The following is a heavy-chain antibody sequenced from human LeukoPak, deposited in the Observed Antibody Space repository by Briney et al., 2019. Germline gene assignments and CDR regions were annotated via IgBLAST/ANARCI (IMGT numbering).Heavy chain of an antibody. CDR3: AREQRRTTVTAYNWFDP. CDR1: GYSISSGYQ. CDR2: IYHSGST. J-gene: IGHJ5*02. V-gene: IGHV4-38-2*02. D-gene: IGHD4-17*01. Sequence: PSETLSLTCAVSGYSISSGYQWGWIRQPPGKGLEWIGSIYHSGSTYYNPSLKSRVTISVDTSTNQFSLKLNSVAAADTAVYYCAREQRRTTVTAYNWFDPWGQGTLVTVSS.